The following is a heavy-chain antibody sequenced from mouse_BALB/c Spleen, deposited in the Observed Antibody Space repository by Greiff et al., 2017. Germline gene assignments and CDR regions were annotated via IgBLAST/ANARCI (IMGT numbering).Heavy chain of an antibody. V-gene: IGHV5-6*01. D-gene: IGHD4-1*01. CDR1: GFTFSSYG. CDR3: ARLTGTYYFDY. Sequence: EVMLVESGGDLVKPGGSLKLSCAASGFTFSSYGMSWVLQTPDKRLEWVATISSGGSYTYYPDSVKGRFTISRDNAKNTLYLQMSSLKSEDTAMYYCARLTGTYYFDYWGQGTTLTVSS. CDR2: ISSGGSYT. J-gene: IGHJ2*01.